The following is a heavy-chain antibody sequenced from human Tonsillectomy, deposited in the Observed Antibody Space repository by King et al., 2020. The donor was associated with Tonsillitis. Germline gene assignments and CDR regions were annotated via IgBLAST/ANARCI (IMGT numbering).Heavy chain of an antibody. J-gene: IGHJ4*02. Sequence: QLVQSGGGVVQPGRSLRLSCAASGFIFSSYDMYWVRQVQGKGLEWVAVITYDGSNKYYADSVKGRFTISRDNSKNTLYLQMNSLRAEDTAVYYCARDRDDYIFDYWGQGTLVTVSS. D-gene: IGHD4/OR15-4a*01. CDR3: ARDRDDYIFDY. CDR1: GFIFSSYD. CDR2: ITYDGSNK. V-gene: IGHV3-33*05.